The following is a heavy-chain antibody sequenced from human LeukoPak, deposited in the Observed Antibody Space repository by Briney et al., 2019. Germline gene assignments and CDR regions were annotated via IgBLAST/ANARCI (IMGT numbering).Heavy chain of an antibody. D-gene: IGHD6-13*01. J-gene: IGHJ4*02. CDR2: ISSSGSTI. CDR1: GFTFSDYY. V-gene: IGHV3-11*01. CDR3: ASSSMNPQFDY. Sequence: GGSLRLSCAASGFTFSDYYISWIRQAPGKGLEWVSYISSSGSTIYYADSVKGRFTISRDNAKNSLYLQMNSLRAEDTAVYYCASSSMNPQFDYWGQGTLVTVSS.